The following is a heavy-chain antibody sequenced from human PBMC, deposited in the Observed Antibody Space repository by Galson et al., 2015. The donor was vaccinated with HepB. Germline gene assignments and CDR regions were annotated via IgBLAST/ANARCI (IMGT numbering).Heavy chain of an antibody. CDR2: ISAYNGNT. J-gene: IGHJ3*02. Sequence: SVKVSCKASGYTFTSYGISWVRQAPGQGLEWMGWISAYNGNTNYAQKLQGRVTMTTDTSTSTAYMELRSLRSDDTAVYYCATSLNYYDSSGYSIAAFDIWGQGTMVTVSS. CDR3: ATSLNYYDSSGYSIAAFDI. CDR1: GYTFTSYG. D-gene: IGHD3-22*01. V-gene: IGHV1-18*01.